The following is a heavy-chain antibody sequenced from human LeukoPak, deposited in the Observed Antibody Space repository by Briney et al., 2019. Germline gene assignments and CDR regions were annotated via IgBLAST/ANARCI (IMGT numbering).Heavy chain of an antibody. D-gene: IGHD3-10*01. CDR1: GFTFSRYW. Sequence: GGSLRLSCAASGFTFSRYWMSWVRQAPGKGLEWVANIKQDGSEKYYVDSVKGRFTISRDSSKNSLYLQMSSLRAEDTAVYYCARDDYYGWGSYDYWGQGTLVTVSS. CDR2: IKQDGSEK. J-gene: IGHJ4*02. V-gene: IGHV3-7*04. CDR3: ARDDYYGWGSYDY.